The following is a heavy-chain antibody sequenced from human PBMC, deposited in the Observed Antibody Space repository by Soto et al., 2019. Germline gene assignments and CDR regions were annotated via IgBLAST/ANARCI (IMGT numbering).Heavy chain of an antibody. J-gene: IGHJ6*02. CDR1: GGSISSSNW. CDR2: IYHSGST. V-gene: IGHV4-4*02. CDR3: ARDLSQRITMTRIVTYGMDV. D-gene: IGHD3-22*01. Sequence: QVQLQESGPGLVKPSGTLSLTCAVSGGSISSSNWWSWVRQPPGKGLEWIGEIYHSGSTNYNPSLKSRVTISVDKSKNQFSLKLSSVTAADTAVYYCARDLSQRITMTRIVTYGMDVWGQGTTVTVSS.